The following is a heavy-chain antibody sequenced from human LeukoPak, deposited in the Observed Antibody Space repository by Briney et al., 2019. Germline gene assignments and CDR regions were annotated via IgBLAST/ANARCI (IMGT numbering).Heavy chain of an antibody. CDR1: GFTFSSYA. V-gene: IGHV3-23*01. Sequence: GGSLRLSCAASGFTFSSYAMSWVRQAPGKGLEWVSAISGSGGSTYYADSVKGRLTMSRDNSKNTLYLQMNSLRAEDTAVYYCAKGIAAAGGHWGQGTMVAVSS. J-gene: IGHJ3*01. CDR2: ISGSGGST. D-gene: IGHD6-13*01. CDR3: AKGIAAAGGH.